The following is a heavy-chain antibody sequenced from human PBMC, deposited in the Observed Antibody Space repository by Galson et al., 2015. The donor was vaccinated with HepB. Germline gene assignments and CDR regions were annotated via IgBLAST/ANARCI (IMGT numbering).Heavy chain of an antibody. J-gene: IGHJ1*01. CDR3: TRVELSSGWPWAPYFQH. D-gene: IGHD6-19*01. V-gene: IGHV3-49*04. CDR2: IRSKAYGGTT. Sequence: SLRLSCAASGFTFGDYAMSWVRQAPGKGLEWVGFIRSKAYGGTTEYTASVKGRFTISRDDSKSIAYLQMNSLKTEDTAVYYCTRVELSSGWPWAPYFQHWGQGTLVTVSS. CDR1: GFTFGDYA.